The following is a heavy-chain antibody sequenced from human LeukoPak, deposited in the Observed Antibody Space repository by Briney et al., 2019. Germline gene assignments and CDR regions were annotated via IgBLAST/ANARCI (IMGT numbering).Heavy chain of an antibody. CDR3: ASELAWIFDY. CDR1: GGSISSGSYY. CDR2: IYTSGST. D-gene: IGHD5-12*01. J-gene: IGHJ4*02. Sequence: SETLSLTCTVSGGSISSGSYYWRWIRQPAGTGLEWIGRIYTSGSTNYNPSLKSRVTISVDTSKNQFSLKLSSVTAADTAVYYCASELAWIFDYWGQGTLVTVSS. V-gene: IGHV4-61*02.